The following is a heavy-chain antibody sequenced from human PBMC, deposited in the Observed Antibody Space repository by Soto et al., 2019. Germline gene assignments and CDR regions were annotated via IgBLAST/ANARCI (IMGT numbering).Heavy chain of an antibody. CDR1: GYSFTSYW. D-gene: IGHD3-10*01. CDR2: IYPGDSDT. CDR3: ARELITMVRGVMYYYGMDV. Sequence: SLKISCKGSGYSFTSYWIGWVRQMPGKGLEWMGIIYPGDSDTRYSPSFQGQVTISADKSISTAYLQWSSLKASDTAMYYCARELITMVRGVMYYYGMDVWGQGTTVTVSS. J-gene: IGHJ6*02. V-gene: IGHV5-51*01.